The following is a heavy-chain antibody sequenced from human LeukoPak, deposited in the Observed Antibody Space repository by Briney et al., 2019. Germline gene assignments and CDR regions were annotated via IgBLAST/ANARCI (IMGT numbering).Heavy chain of an antibody. Sequence: SETLSLTCTVSGGSISSGDYYWSWIRQPPGKGLEWIGYIYYSGSSYYNPSLKSRVTMSVDTSKNQFSLKLSSVTAADTALYYCASLNGDPSCWSFDLWGRGTLVTVSS. V-gene: IGHV4-30-4*01. CDR3: ASLNGDPSCWSFDL. D-gene: IGHD4-17*01. J-gene: IGHJ2*01. CDR2: IYYSGSS. CDR1: GGSISSGDYY.